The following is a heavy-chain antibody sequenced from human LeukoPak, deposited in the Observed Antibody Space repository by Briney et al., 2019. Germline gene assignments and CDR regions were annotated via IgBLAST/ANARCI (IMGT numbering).Heavy chain of an antibody. J-gene: IGHJ4*02. CDR3: AKRAYDISTGRRYYFDY. CDR2: IGGGGGTT. Sequence: GGSLRLSCAASGFTFSSYGMSWVRQAPGKGLEWGSVIGGGGGTTYYADSVKGRFTISRDNSKNTLYLQLNSLRAEDTAVYYCAKRAYDISTGRRYYFDYWGQGTLVTVSS. D-gene: IGHD3-9*01. V-gene: IGHV3-23*01. CDR1: GFTFSSYG.